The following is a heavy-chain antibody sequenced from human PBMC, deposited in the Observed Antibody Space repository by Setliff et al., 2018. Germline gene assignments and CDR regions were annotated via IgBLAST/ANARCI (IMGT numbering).Heavy chain of an antibody. V-gene: IGHV1-69*05. J-gene: IGHJ6*03. D-gene: IGHD6-6*01. Sequence: SVKVSCKASGATFSSYGISWVRQAPGQGLEWMGGTIPMFGTTEYAQKFQGRLTIITDESTNTAFMQLSSLRSDDAAVYYCVREGVDRRSSTDYRYYMDVWGKGTTVTVSS. CDR1: GATFSSYG. CDR2: TIPMFGTT. CDR3: VREGVDRRSSTDYRYYMDV.